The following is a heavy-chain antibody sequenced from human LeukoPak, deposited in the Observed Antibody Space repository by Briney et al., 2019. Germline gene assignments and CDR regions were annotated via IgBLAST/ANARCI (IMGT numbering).Heavy chain of an antibody. Sequence: GASVKVSCKASGYTFTDYYMHWVRQAPGQGLEWMGWISAYSGNTYFAQKFQGRVTLTTDTSTSTGYMELRTLRSDDTAVYYCARGENPLDAFDIWGQGTMVTVSS. J-gene: IGHJ3*02. V-gene: IGHV1-18*04. CDR2: ISAYSGNT. CDR1: GYTFTDYY. CDR3: ARGENPLDAFDI.